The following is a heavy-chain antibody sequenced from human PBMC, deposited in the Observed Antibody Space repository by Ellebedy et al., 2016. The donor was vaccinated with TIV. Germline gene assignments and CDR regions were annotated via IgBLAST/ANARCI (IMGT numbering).Heavy chain of an antibody. CDR2: IIPMSGTP. CDR3: VSLGYCTRTSCHPYYYAVDV. V-gene: IGHV1-69*13. Sequence: AASVKVSCKASGGSFTNYPISWVRQAPGQGLEWMGGIIPMSGTPNYAQKFQGRVTITADESTSMAYMELSNLRSDDTAVYYCVSLGYCTRTSCHPYYYAVDVWGKGTTVTVSS. J-gene: IGHJ6*04. D-gene: IGHD2-2*01. CDR1: GGSFTNYP.